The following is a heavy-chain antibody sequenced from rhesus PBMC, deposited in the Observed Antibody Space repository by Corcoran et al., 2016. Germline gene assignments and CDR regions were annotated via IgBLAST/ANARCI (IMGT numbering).Heavy chain of an antibody. CDR1: GGSISSSNW. J-gene: IGHJ4*01. Sequence: QVQLQESGPGLVKPSETLSLTCAVSGGSISSSNWWSWIRQHPGKGPEWIGGIYSNSESTNYNPSLKSRVTISKDTSKNQFSLKLSSVTAADTAVYYCARGDPTVAASFDYWGQGVLVTVSS. D-gene: IGHD4-29*01. V-gene: IGHV4S12*01. CDR3: ARGDPTVAASFDY. CDR2: IYSNSEST.